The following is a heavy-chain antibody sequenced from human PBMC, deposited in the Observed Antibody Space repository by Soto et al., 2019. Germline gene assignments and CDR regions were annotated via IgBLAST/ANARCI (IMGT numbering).Heavy chain of an antibody. CDR1: GGSFNGFF. D-gene: IGHD3-16*01. CDR3: ARMGPFLGQ. Sequence: ESLSLTCSVSGGSFNGFFWSWIRQPPGKGLEWIGEVNHSGTTKYSPALKSRVTMSADTYKNLFFLNLTSVTAADKAVYYCARMGPFLGQWGQGSLVTVYS. J-gene: IGHJ4*02. CDR2: VNHSGTT. V-gene: IGHV4-34*01.